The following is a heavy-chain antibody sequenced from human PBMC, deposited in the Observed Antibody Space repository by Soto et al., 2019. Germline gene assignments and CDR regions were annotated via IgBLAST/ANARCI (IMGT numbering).Heavy chain of an antibody. CDR2: ISHDGSNK. CDR3: ARDNLYGDYVENYYYYYYGMDV. D-gene: IGHD4-17*01. V-gene: IGHV3-30-3*01. CDR1: GFTFSSYA. Sequence: GGSLRLSCAASGFTFSSYAMHWVRQAPGKGLEWVAVISHDGSNKYYADSVKGRFTISRDNSKNTLYLQMNSLRAEDTAVYYCARDNLYGDYVENYYYYYYGMDVWGQGTTVTVSS. J-gene: IGHJ6*02.